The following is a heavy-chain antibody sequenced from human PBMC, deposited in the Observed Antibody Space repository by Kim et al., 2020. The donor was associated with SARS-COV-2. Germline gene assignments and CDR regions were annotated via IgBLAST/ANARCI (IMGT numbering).Heavy chain of an antibody. CDR3: ARDSPGTSQYYYYHNGMEV. CDR1: GGFIRSSSYY. V-gene: IGHV4-39*07. Sequence: SETLSLTCTVSGGFIRSSSYYWGWIRQPPGKGLEWIGSIYKSGNTYYNPSLKSRVTISVDTSKNQFSLKLSSVTAADTAVYYCARDSPGTSQYYYYHNGMEVWGQGTTVTVSS. D-gene: IGHD1-1*01. CDR2: IYKSGNT. J-gene: IGHJ6*02.